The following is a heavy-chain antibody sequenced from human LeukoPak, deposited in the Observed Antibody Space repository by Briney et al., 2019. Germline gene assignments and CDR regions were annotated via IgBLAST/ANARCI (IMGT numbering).Heavy chain of an antibody. J-gene: IGHJ3*02. CDR2: MNPNSGHT. CDR1: GGTFSSYA. V-gene: IGHV1-8*02. D-gene: IGHD1-26*01. Sequence: ASVKVSCEASGGTFSSYAINWVRQAAGQGLEWMGWMNPNSGHTGYAQRFQGRVTMTRNTSISTAYMELSSLRSGDTAVYYCARPSGLLDSHDAFDIWGQGTMVTVSS. CDR3: ARPSGLLDSHDAFDI.